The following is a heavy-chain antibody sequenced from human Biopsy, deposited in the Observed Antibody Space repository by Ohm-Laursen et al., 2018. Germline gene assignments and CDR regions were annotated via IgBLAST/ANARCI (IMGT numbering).Heavy chain of an antibody. CDR1: GGSIISYY. J-gene: IGHJ5*02. Sequence: SDTLSLTCTVSGGSIISYYWTWIRQTPGKGLEWIGHVYNGGITNYNPSLKSRVTISKDTSKKQFSLQLSSVTAADTAVYYCARTPRDSFWSGSYKRGLWFDPWGQGTLVTVSS. CDR2: VYNGGIT. D-gene: IGHD3-3*01. CDR3: ARTPRDSFWSGSYKRGLWFDP. V-gene: IGHV4-59*07.